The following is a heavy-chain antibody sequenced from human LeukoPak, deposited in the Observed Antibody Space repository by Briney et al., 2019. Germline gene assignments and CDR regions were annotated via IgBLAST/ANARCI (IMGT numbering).Heavy chain of an antibody. CDR2: IYYSEST. CDR1: GGSISSSSYY. J-gene: IGHJ4*02. V-gene: IGHV4-39*01. Sequence: PSETLSLTCTVSGGSISSSSYYWGWIRQPPGKGLEWIGSIYYSESTYYDPSLKSRLTISVDTSKNQFSLKLSSVTAADTAVYYCARQDCSSTSCYHGDDYWGQGTLVTVSS. D-gene: IGHD2-2*01. CDR3: ARQDCSSTSCYHGDDY.